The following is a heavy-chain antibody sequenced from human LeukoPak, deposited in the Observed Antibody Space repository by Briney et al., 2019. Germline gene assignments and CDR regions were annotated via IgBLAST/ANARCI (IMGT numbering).Heavy chain of an antibody. Sequence: SETLSLTCAVYGGSFSGYYWSWIRQPPGKGLEWIGEINHSGSTNYNPSLKSRVTISVDTSKNQFSLKLSSVTAADTAVYYCARGGIAVAGTGWFDPWGQGTLVTVSS. CDR1: GGSFSGYY. CDR3: ARGGIAVAGTGWFDP. D-gene: IGHD6-19*01. V-gene: IGHV4-34*01. J-gene: IGHJ5*02. CDR2: INHSGST.